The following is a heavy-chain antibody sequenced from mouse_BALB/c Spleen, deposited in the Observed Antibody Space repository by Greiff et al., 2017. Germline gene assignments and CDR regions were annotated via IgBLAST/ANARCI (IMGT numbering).Heavy chain of an antibody. D-gene: IGHD2-2*01. CDR3: ARYGHGAMDY. Sequence: VKLQQPGAELVKPGASVKLSCKASGYTFTSYWMHWVKQRPGQGLEWIGEIDPSDSYTNYNQKFKGKATLTVDKSSSTAYMQLSSLTSEDSAVYYCARYGHGAMDYWGQGTSVTVSS. CDR1: GYTFTSYW. J-gene: IGHJ4*01. CDR2: IDPSDSYT. V-gene: IGHV1-69*02.